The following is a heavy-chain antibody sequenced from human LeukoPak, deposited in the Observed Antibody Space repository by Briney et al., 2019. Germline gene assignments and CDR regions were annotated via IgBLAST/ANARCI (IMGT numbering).Heavy chain of an antibody. D-gene: IGHD2-15*01. V-gene: IGHV3-21*01. CDR2: ITSSGTYI. Sequence: GGSLRLPCAASALTFSNYNMNWVRQAPEKAMEWVSCITSSGTYIFYADSVKGRFTISRDNAKNSLYLQMDSLRAEDTAVYYCARVPIGCSGGSCYGVWGKGTTVTVSS. CDR3: ARVPIGCSGGSCYGV. CDR1: ALTFSNYN. J-gene: IGHJ6*04.